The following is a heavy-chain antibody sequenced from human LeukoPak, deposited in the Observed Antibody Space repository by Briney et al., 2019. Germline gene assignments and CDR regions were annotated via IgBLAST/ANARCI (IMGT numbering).Heavy chain of an antibody. CDR3: AKGLGLRYFDWLPDF. Sequence: QPGGSLRLSCAASGFTFRSFAMTWVRQAPGKGLEWVSASGPGGSKTYYADSVKGRFTISRDTSKNTLYLQIDNLRAEDTAVYYCAKGLGLRYFDWLPDFWGQGTLVTVSS. CDR2: SGPGGSKT. J-gene: IGHJ4*02. V-gene: IGHV3-23*01. CDR1: GFTFRSFA. D-gene: IGHD3-9*01.